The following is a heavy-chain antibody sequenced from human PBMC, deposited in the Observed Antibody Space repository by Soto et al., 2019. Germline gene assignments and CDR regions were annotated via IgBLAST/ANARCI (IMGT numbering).Heavy chain of an antibody. CDR2: IYYSGST. CDR3: ARVLGFGDPFDY. Sequence: PSETLSLTCTVSGGSISSGGYYWSWIRQHPGKGLEWIGYIYYSGSTYYNPSLKSRVTISVDTSKNQFSLKLSSVTAADTAVYYCARVLGFGDPFDYWGQGTLVPVSS. V-gene: IGHV4-31*03. D-gene: IGHD3-10*01. J-gene: IGHJ4*02. CDR1: GGSISSGGYY.